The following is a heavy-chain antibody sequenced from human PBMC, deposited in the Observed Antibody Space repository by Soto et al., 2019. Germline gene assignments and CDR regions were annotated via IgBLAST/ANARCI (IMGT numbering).Heavy chain of an antibody. J-gene: IGHJ4*01. D-gene: IGHD6-13*01. CDR2: VHFSGST. CDR3: ARFGAAAAHDDN. V-gene: IGHV4-59*01. CDR1: GGFISGNH. Sequence: PETLSLTCDVSGGFISGNHWSWLLQAPGKGLEWVGYVHFSGSTTYNPSLEPRLNISFDMSKSQVYLQLTSVTAADTAVYYCARFGAAAAHDDNWGRGVLVTVS.